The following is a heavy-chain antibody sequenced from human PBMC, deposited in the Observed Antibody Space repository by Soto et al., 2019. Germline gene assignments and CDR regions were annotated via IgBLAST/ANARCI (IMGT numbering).Heavy chain of an antibody. D-gene: IGHD6-6*01. V-gene: IGHV4-61*01. CDR2: IHYSGST. J-gene: IGHJ5*02. CDR1: GGSVNIGTYY. CDR3: AREFRDGSNTRLAFDP. Sequence: LEILSLTCTVPGGSVNIGTYYWSWIRQPPGKGLEWIGFIHYSGSTNYNPSLKGRVTMSVDTSKNQFSLKLTSVNTADTAMYYCAREFRDGSNTRLAFDPWGQGTLVTVSS.